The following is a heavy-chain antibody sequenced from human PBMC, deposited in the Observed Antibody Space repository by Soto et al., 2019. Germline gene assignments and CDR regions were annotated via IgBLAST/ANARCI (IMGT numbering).Heavy chain of an antibody. CDR3: ARLYDILTGYYTYYFDY. D-gene: IGHD3-9*01. Sequence: GESLKISCKGSGYSFTSYWIGWVRQMPGKGLEWMGIIYPGDSDTRYSPSFQGQVTISADKSISTAYLQWSSLKASDTAMYYCARLYDILTGYYTYYFDYWGQGTRVTVSS. J-gene: IGHJ4*02. CDR2: IYPGDSDT. CDR1: GYSFTSYW. V-gene: IGHV5-51*01.